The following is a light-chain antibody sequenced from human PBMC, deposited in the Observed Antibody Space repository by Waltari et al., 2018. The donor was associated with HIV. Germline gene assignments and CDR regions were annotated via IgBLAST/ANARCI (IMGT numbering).Light chain of an antibody. CDR3: QQYGSSPRT. CDR1: QRVSSNY. J-gene: IGKJ1*01. Sequence: EIVLTQSPGPLSLSPGERATLSCRASQRVSSNYLAWYQQRPGQAPRLLIYGASSRATGIPDRFSGSGSGTDFTLTISRLEPKDFAVYYCQQYGSSPRTFGQGTKVEIK. CDR2: GAS. V-gene: IGKV3-20*01.